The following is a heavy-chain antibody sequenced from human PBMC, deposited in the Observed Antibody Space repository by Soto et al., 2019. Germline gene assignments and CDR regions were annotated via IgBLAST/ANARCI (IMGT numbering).Heavy chain of an antibody. CDR1: GFTFSSYG. CDR3: AKDRGGLYSTNWNYVHEGCYFDY. D-gene: IGHD1-7*01. V-gene: IGHV3-30*18. Sequence: QVQLVESGGGVVQPGRSLRLSCAASGFTFSSYGMHWVRQAPGKGLEWVAVISYDGSNKYYADSVKGRFTISRDNSKNTLYLQMNSLRAEDTAVYYCAKDRGGLYSTNWNYVHEGCYFDYWGQGTLVTVSS. J-gene: IGHJ4*02. CDR2: ISYDGSNK.